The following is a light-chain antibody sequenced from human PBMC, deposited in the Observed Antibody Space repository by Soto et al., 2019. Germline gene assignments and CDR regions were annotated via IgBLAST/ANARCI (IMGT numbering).Light chain of an antibody. Sequence: EIVLTQSPGILSLSPGERATLSCRASQSVSNDFLAWYQQKPGQAPRLLIYGASTRATDVPDRFIGSGSGADFTLPISSREPEDFAAYYCQQYGSSPPRTFGQGTKVE. V-gene: IGKV3-20*01. CDR3: QQYGSSPPRT. CDR1: QSVSNDF. CDR2: GAS. J-gene: IGKJ1*01.